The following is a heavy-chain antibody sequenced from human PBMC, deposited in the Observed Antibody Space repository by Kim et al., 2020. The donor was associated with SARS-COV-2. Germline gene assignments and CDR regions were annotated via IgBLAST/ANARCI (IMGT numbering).Heavy chain of an antibody. CDR3: ARVGTSLGYYYGMDV. CDR1: GFTVSSNY. J-gene: IGHJ6*02. D-gene: IGHD1-1*01. CDR2: IYSGGST. V-gene: IGHV3-53*01. Sequence: GGSLRLSCAASGFTVSSNYMSWVRQAPGKGLEWVSVIYSGGSTYYADSVKGRFTISRDNSKNTLYLQMNSLRAEDTAVYYCARVGTSLGYYYGMDVWGQGTTVTVSS.